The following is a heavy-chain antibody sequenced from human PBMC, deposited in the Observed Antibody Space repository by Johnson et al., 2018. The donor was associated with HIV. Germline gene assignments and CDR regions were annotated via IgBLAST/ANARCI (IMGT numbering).Heavy chain of an antibody. CDR3: AKEQSVVGSGIGALDI. J-gene: IGHJ3*02. V-gene: IGHV3-30*09. D-gene: IGHD2-15*01. Sequence: QMLLVESGGGVVQPGRSLRLSCAASGFTFSSYAMHWVRQAPGKGLAWVAVISDDGSNEYYADSVKGRFAISRDNSKNTLYLQMNSLRAEDTAVYYCAKEQSVVGSGIGALDIWGQGTMVTVSS. CDR1: GFTFSSYA. CDR2: ISDDGSNE.